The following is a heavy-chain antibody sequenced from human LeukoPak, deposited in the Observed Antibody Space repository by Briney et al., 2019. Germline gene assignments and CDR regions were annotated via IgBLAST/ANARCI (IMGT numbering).Heavy chain of an antibody. CDR3: AREVGGWYPAYLDY. CDR1: GFTFSSYA. CDR2: ISGSGGST. V-gene: IGHV3-23*01. Sequence: PGGSLRLSCAASGFTFSSYAMSWVRQAPGKGLEWVSAISGSGGSTYYADPVKGRFTISRDNSKNTLYLQMNSLSAEDTAVYYCAREVGGWYPAYLDYWGQGTLVTVSS. J-gene: IGHJ4*02. D-gene: IGHD6-19*01.